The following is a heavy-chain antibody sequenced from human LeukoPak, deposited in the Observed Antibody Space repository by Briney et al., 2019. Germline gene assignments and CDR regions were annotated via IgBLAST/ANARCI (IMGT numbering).Heavy chain of an antibody. CDR1: GFTFSSYA. V-gene: IGHV3-23*01. CDR2: ISGSGGST. Sequence: GGSLRLSCAASGFTFSSYAMSWVRQAPGKGLEWVSAISGSGGSTYYADSVKGRFTISRDNSKNTLYLQMNSLRAEDTAVYYYSKAASIVVIPAAMSGGAFDIWGQGTMVTVSS. J-gene: IGHJ3*02. CDR3: SKAASIVVIPAAMSGGAFDI. D-gene: IGHD2-2*01.